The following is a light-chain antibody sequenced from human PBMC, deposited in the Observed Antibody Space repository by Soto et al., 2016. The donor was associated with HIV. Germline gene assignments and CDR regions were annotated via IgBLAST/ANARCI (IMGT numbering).Light chain of an antibody. V-gene: IGKV1-5*03. J-gene: IGKJ1*01. CDR1: QSISKW. CDR2: KAS. Sequence: DIQMTQSPSTLSAFVGDRVTITCRAGQSISKWLAWFQKKPGKAPKVLIHKASSLQSGVPSRFGGSGSGTQFTLTINSLQPDDSATYYCQQYNTFPWTFGQGTKWKS. CDR3: QQYNTFPWT.